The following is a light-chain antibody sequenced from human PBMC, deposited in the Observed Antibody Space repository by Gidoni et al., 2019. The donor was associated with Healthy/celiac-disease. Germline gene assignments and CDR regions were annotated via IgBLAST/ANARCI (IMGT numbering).Light chain of an antibody. J-gene: IGKJ5*01. V-gene: IGKV3-15*01. CDR3: QQYNNWPPT. CDR1: QSVSST. CDR2: GAS. Sequence: EIVMTQSPATLSVSPGERATLSCRASQSVSSTLASYQQKPGQAPRLLIYGASTRATVIPARFSGSGSGTEFTLTISSLQSEYFAVYYCQQYNNWPPTFGQGTRLEIK.